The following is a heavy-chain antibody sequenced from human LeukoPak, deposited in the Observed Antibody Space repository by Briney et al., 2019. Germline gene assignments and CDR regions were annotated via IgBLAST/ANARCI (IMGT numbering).Heavy chain of an antibody. CDR1: GFTFSSYA. V-gene: IGHV3-23*01. D-gene: IGHD3-3*01. Sequence: GGSLRLSCAASGFTFSSYAMSWVRQAPGKGLEWVSAISGSGGSTYYADSVKGRFTISRDNSKNTLYLQMNSLRAEDTAVYYCAKDRQVFGVVAYFDYWGQGTLVTVSS. CDR3: AKDRQVFGVVAYFDY. J-gene: IGHJ4*02. CDR2: ISGSGGST.